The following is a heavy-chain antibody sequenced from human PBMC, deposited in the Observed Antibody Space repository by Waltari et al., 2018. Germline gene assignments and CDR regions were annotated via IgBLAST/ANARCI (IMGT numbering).Heavy chain of an antibody. Sequence: QVQLVQSGAEVKKPGSSVKVSCKDSGGTFSSYPISWVRQAPGQGLEWMGRIIPILGIANYAQKFQGRVTITADKSTSTAYMELSSLRSEDTAVYYCARDPYDFENWFDPWGQGTLVTVSS. J-gene: IGHJ5*02. CDR1: GGTFSSYP. CDR2: IIPILGIA. V-gene: IGHV1-69*04. D-gene: IGHD3-3*01. CDR3: ARDPYDFENWFDP.